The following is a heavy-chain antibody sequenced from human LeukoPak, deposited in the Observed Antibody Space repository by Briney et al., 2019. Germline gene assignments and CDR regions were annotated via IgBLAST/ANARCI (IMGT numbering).Heavy chain of an antibody. CDR2: IIPIFGTA. CDR1: GGTFSSYA. CDR3: ARSSIIAAAGPYYFDY. Sequence: GASVKVSCKASGGTFSSYAISWLRQAPGQGLEWMGGIIPIFGTANYAQKFQGRVTITADKSTSTAYMELSSLRSEDTAVYYCARSSIIAAAGPYYFDYWGQGTLVTVSS. D-gene: IGHD6-13*01. J-gene: IGHJ4*02. V-gene: IGHV1-69*06.